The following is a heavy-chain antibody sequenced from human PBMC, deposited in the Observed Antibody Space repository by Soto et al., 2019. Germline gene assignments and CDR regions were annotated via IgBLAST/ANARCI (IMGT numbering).Heavy chain of an antibody. CDR2: IIPIFGTA. V-gene: IGHV1-69*01. CDR3: AEQGKVTLDVLWDY. D-gene: IGHD2-21*02. J-gene: IGHJ4*02. CDR1: GGTFSSYA. Sequence: QVQLVQSGAEVKKPGSSVKVSCKASGGTFSSYAIIWVRQAPGQGLDWMGGIIPIFGTANYAQKFQGRVTITAAESTSTAYMELSSLRSEDTAVYYCAEQGKVTLDVLWDYWGQGTMVTVS.